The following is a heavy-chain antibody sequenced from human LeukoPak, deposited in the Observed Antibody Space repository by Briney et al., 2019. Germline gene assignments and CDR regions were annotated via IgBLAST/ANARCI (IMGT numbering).Heavy chain of an antibody. Sequence: GGSLRLSCAASGFTFDDYAMHWVRQAPGKGLEWVSGISWNSGSIGYADSVKGRFTISRDNAKNSLYLQMNSLRAEDTALYYCAKDQQYNTVTTGGLFDYWGQGTLVTVSS. CDR1: GFTFDDYA. CDR3: AKDQQYNTVTTGGLFDY. V-gene: IGHV3-9*01. CDR2: ISWNSGSI. D-gene: IGHD4-17*01. J-gene: IGHJ4*02.